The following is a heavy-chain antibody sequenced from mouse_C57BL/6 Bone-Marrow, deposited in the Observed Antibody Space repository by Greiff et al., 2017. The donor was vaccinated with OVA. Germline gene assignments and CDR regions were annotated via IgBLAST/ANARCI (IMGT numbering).Heavy chain of an antibody. CDR2: INPSSGYT. Sequence: QVQLKESGAELAKPGASVKLSCKASGYTFTSYWMHWVKQRPGQGLEWNGYINPSSGYTKYNQKFKDKATLTADKSSSTAYMQLSSLTYEDSAVYYCARSPYSSYGFAYWGQGTLVTVSA. J-gene: IGHJ3*01. V-gene: IGHV1-7*01. CDR1: GYTFTSYW. D-gene: IGHD1-1*01. CDR3: ARSPYSSYGFAY.